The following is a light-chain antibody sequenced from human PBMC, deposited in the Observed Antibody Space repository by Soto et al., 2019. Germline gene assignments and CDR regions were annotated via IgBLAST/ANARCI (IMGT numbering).Light chain of an antibody. CDR2: GAS. CDR3: QQYGNSRWT. Sequence: EVVLTQSPGTLSLFPGERATLSCRASQSVSSSYLAWYQQKPGQAPRLFIFGASSRATGIPDRFSGSGSGTDFILTISRLEPEDFAVYYCQQYGNSRWTFGQGTKVEIK. CDR1: QSVSSSY. J-gene: IGKJ1*01. V-gene: IGKV3-20*01.